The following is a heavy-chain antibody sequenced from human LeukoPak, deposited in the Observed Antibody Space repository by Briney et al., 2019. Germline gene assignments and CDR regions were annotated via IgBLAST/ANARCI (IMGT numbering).Heavy chain of an antibody. Sequence: GASVKVSCKASGYTFTGYYMHWVRQAPGQGLEWMGWINPNSGGTNYAQKFQGRVTMTRDTSISTAYMELSRLRSDDTAVYYCARSFYGSGPAGWFDPWGQGTLVTVSS. V-gene: IGHV1-2*02. CDR1: GYTFTGYY. CDR2: INPNSGGT. D-gene: IGHD3-10*01. CDR3: ARSFYGSGPAGWFDP. J-gene: IGHJ5*02.